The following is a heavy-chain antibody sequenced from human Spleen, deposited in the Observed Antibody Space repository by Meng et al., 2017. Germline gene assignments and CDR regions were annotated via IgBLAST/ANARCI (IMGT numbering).Heavy chain of an antibody. D-gene: IGHD2-2*01. J-gene: IGHJ4*02. Sequence: SVKVSCKASGGTFSSYAISWVRQAPGQGREGMGGIIPIFGTANYAQKFQDRVTITSEEATSTVYMELTRLTSEDTAVYFGARRAGNCISTTCYSLDYWGQGTLVTVSS. V-gene: IGHV1-69*13. CDR2: IIPIFGTA. CDR1: GGTFSSYA. CDR3: ARRAGNCISTTCYSLDY.